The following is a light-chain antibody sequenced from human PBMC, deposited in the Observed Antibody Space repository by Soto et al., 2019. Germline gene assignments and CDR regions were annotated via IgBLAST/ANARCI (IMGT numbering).Light chain of an antibody. J-gene: IGKJ4*01. CDR2: KAS. CDR3: QQYNSYPLT. V-gene: IGKV1-5*03. CDR1: QSISSW. Sequence: DIQMTQSPSTLSASVGDRVTITCRASQSISSWLAWYQQKPGKAPKVLIYKASSLESGDPSSFSGSGSGTEFTLTISSLQPNDFATYYCQQYNSYPLTFGGGTKVEIK.